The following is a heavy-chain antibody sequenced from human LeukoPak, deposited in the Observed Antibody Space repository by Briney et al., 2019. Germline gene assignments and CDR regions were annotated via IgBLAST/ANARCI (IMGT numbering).Heavy chain of an antibody. Sequence: PGGSLRLSCAASGFTFSSYSMTWVRQAPGKGLEWVSSISSSGYIYYADSVKGRFTISRDNAKNSLYLQMNSLRAEDTAVYYCARDEPEAFDYWGQGTLVTVSS. CDR2: ISSSGYI. J-gene: IGHJ4*02. CDR3: ARDEPEAFDY. CDR1: GFTFSSYS. D-gene: IGHD1-14*01. V-gene: IGHV3-21*01.